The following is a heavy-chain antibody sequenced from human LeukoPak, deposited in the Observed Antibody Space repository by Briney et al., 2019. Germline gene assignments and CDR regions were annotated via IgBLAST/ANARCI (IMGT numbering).Heavy chain of an antibody. V-gene: IGHV3-48*01. D-gene: IGHD6-13*01. CDR1: GFTFSSYS. CDR3: ARGPPIAAAGYFGY. CDR2: ISSSSSTI. J-gene: IGHJ4*02. Sequence: GGSLRLSCAASGFTFSSYSMNWVRQAPGKGLEWVSYISSSSSTIYYADSVKGRFTISRDNAKNSLYLQMNSLRAEDTAVYYCARGPPIAAAGYFGYWGQGTLVTVSS.